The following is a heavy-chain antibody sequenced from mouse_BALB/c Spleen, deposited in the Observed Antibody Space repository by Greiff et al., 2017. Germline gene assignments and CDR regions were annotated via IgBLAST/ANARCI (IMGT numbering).Heavy chain of an antibody. D-gene: IGHD1-1*01. CDR3: ARYYYGSSYY. Sequence: VKLQESGAELAKPGASVKMSCKASGYTFTSYWMHWVKQRPGQGLEWIGYINPSTGYTEYNQKFKDKATLTADKSSSTAYMQLSSLTSEDSAVYYCARYYYGSSYYWGQGTTLTVSS. J-gene: IGHJ2*01. CDR1: GYTFTSYW. V-gene: IGHV1-7*01. CDR2: INPSTGYT.